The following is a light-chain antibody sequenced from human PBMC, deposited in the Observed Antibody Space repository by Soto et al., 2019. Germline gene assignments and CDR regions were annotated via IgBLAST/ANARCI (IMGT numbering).Light chain of an antibody. CDR2: VNSDGSH. CDR1: SGHSEYA. Sequence: QPVLTQSPSASASLGASVKLTCTLSSGHSEYAIAWHQQQPEKGPRYLMKVNSDGSHNTGDGIPDRFSGSSSGAERYLTISSLQSEDEADYYCQTWDTGIVIFGGGTKVTVL. J-gene: IGLJ2*01. V-gene: IGLV4-69*01. CDR3: QTWDTGIVI.